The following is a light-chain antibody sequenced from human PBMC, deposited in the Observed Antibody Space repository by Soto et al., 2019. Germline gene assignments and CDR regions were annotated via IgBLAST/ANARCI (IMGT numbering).Light chain of an antibody. CDR2: DAS. Sequence: EIVLTQSPATLSLSPGERATLSCRASQSVSSYLAWYQQKPGQAPRLLIYDASNRATGIPDRFSGSGSGTDFTLTITRVEPEDFAMYFCQQYGSSRWTFAQGTKVDIK. CDR1: QSVSSY. CDR3: QQYGSSRWT. J-gene: IGKJ1*01. V-gene: IGKV3-20*01.